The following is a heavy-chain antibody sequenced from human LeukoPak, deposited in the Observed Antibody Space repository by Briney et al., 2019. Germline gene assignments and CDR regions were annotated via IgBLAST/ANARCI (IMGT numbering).Heavy chain of an antibody. D-gene: IGHD3-10*01. V-gene: IGHV3-11*04. J-gene: IGHJ4*02. CDR1: GFTFSDYY. CDR3: ARETYYYGSGSYYMNY. Sequence: GGSLRLSCAASGFTFSDYYMSWIRQAPGKGLEWVSYISSSGSTIYYADSVKGRFTISRDNAKNSLYLQMNSLRAEDTAVYYCARETYYYGSGSYYMNYWGQGTLVTVSS. CDR2: ISSSGSTI.